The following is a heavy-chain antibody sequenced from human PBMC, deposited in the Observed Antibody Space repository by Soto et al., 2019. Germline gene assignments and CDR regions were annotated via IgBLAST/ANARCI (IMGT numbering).Heavy chain of an antibody. D-gene: IGHD6-6*01. CDR1: GFTFSSYA. CDR3: ARWDSSIAALRAPGYYYYGMDV. CDR2: ISDDGSNK. V-gene: IGHV3-30-3*01. Sequence: QPGGSLRLSCAASGFTFSSYAMHWVRQATGKGLEWVAVISDDGSNKYYADSVKGRFTISRDNSKNTLYLQMNSLRAEDTAVYYCARWDSSIAALRAPGYYYYGMDVWGQGTTVTVSS. J-gene: IGHJ6*02.